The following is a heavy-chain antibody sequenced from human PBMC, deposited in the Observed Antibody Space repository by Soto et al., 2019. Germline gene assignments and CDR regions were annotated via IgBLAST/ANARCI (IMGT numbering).Heavy chain of an antibody. V-gene: IGHV3-30*18. D-gene: IGHD3-10*01. CDR3: AKAQKRGVLPTIDY. Sequence: GGSLRLSCAASGFTFSSYGMHWVRQAPGKGLEWVAVISYDGSNKYYADSVKGRFTISRDNSKNTLYLQMNSLRAEDTAVYYCAKAQKRGVLPTIDYWGQGTLVTVSS. CDR1: GFTFSSYG. CDR2: ISYDGSNK. J-gene: IGHJ4*02.